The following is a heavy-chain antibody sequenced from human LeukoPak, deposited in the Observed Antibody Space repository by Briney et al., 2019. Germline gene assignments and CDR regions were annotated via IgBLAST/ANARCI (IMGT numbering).Heavy chain of an antibody. Sequence: SSETLSLTCTVSGGSISSYYWSWIRQPPGKGLEWIGYIYYSGSTNYNPSLKSRVTISVDTSKNQFSLKLSSVTAADTAVYCCARVAAAGYYGMDVWGQGTTVTVSS. V-gene: IGHV4-59*01. CDR2: IYYSGST. J-gene: IGHJ6*02. D-gene: IGHD6-13*01. CDR3: ARVAAAGYYGMDV. CDR1: GGSISSYY.